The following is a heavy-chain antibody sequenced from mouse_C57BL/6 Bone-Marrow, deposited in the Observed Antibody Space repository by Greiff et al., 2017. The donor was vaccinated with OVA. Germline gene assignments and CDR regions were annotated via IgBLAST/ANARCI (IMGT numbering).Heavy chain of an antibody. CDR3: TRNPYWYFDV. CDR2: IRNKANNYAT. D-gene: IGHD2-1*01. J-gene: IGHJ1*03. CDR1: GFTFSDAW. V-gene: IGHV6-6*01. Sequence: EVKLLESGGGLVQPGGSMKLSCAASGFTFSDAWMDWVRQSPEKGLEWVAEIRNKANNYATYYAESVKGRFTISRDDSKSSVYLQMNSLRAEDTGIYYCTRNPYWYFDVWGTGTTVTVSS.